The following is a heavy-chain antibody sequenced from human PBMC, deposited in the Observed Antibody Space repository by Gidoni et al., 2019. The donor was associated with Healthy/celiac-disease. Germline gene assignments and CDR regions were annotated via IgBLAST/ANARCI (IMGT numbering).Heavy chain of an antibody. CDR2: INHSGST. D-gene: IGHD5-18*01. CDR3: ARGPSSYGYAVRDPNYFDY. Sequence: QVQLQQWGAGLLKPSETLSLTCAVYGGSFSGYYWSWIRQPPGKGLEWIGEINHSGSTNYNPSLKSRVTISVDTSKNQFSLKLSSVTAADTAVYYCARGPSSYGYAVRDPNYFDYWGQGTLVTVSS. V-gene: IGHV4-34*01. CDR1: GGSFSGYY. J-gene: IGHJ4*02.